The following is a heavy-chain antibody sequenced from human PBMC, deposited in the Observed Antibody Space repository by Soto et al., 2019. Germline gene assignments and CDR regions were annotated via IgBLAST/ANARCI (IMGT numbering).Heavy chain of an antibody. J-gene: IGHJ6*02. CDR2: IVPMLGTP. D-gene: IGHD1-1*01. Sequence: QVQLVQSGAEVKEPGSSVRVSCKASGGSFSNVIMNWVRQTPGQGLEWMGGIVPMLGTPTYAEKFKGRVTISATGSTSTAYMELTSLRSEDTAIYYCARNGTYGTSLSHYTGMDVWGQGTTVTVS. CDR1: GGSFSNVI. CDR3: ARNGTYGTSLSHYTGMDV. V-gene: IGHV1-69*16.